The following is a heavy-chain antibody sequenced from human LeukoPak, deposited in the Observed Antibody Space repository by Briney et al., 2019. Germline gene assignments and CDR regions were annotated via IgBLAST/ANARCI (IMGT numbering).Heavy chain of an antibody. CDR1: GGTFSSYA. D-gene: IGHD3-22*01. CDR2: IIPIFGTA. J-gene: IGHJ4*02. V-gene: IGHV1-69*13. CDR3: ARELRYDSSDYYLGYFDY. Sequence: SVKVSCKASGGTFSSYAISWVRQAPGQGLEWMGGIIPIFGTANYAQKFQGRVTITADESTSTAYMELSSLRSEDTAVYYCARELRYDSSDYYLGYFDYWGQGTLVTVSS.